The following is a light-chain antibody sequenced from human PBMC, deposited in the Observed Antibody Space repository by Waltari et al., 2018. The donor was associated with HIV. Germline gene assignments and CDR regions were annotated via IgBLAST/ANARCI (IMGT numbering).Light chain of an antibody. CDR1: SSDVGGYNY. CDR3: CSYAGSYRGV. Sequence: QSALTQPRSVSGSPGQSVTISCTGTSSDVGGYNYVSWYQQHPGKAPKLIIYDVSKRPSGAPDRFSGSKSGNTASLTISGLQAEDEADYYCCSYAGSYRGVFGGGTKLTVL. V-gene: IGLV2-11*01. CDR2: DVS. J-gene: IGLJ2*01.